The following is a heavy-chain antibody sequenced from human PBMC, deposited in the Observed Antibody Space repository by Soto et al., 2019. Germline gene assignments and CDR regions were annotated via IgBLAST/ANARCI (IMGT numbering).Heavy chain of an antibody. J-gene: IGHJ3*02. CDR1: GYSISSGYY. Sequence: ASETLSLTCAVSGYSISSGYYWGCIRQPPEKGLGWIGSIYHSGSTYYNPSLKSRVTLSVDTSKNQFSLKLSSVTAADTAVYYCARDPRPSHYYDSSGRDAFDIWGQGTMVTVSS. CDR3: ARDPRPSHYYDSSGRDAFDI. V-gene: IGHV4-38-2*02. CDR2: IYHSGST. D-gene: IGHD3-22*01.